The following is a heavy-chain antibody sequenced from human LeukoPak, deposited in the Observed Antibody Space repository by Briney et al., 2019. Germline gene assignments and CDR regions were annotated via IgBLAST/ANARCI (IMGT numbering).Heavy chain of an antibody. D-gene: IGHD3-22*01. CDR2: IYHSGST. J-gene: IGHJ4*02. CDR1: GYSISSGYY. V-gene: IGHV4-38-2*02. CDR3: ARFPHYYDSSNSYVRFYFDY. Sequence: SETLSLTCTVSGYSISSGYYWGWIRQPPGKGLEWIGSIYHSGSTYYNPSLKSRVTISVETSKNQFSLKLSSVTAADTAVYYCARFPHYYDSSNSYVRFYFDYWAQGSLVTVSS.